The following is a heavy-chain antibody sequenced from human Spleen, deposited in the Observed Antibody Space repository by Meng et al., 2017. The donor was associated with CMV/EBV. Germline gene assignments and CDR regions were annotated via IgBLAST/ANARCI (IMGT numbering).Heavy chain of an antibody. Sequence: QGARVQAECEVKKAGPSVDAAIKASECAVTDGPIYCVRQGPRQGHEWKGLICACSVGTNDAHKFQSRFHIARKTTANTFNMELSNLRCDVTAVYSCANPPPRESGGFPWCLDYWGQGTLVTVSS. CDR1: ECAVTDGP. CDR2: ICACSVGT. J-gene: IGHJ4*02. V-gene: IGHV1-2*06. D-gene: IGHD6-25*01. CDR3: ANPPPRESGGFPWCLDY.